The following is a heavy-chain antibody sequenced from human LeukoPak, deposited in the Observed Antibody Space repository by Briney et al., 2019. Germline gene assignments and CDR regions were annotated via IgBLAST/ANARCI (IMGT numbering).Heavy chain of an antibody. Sequence: GESLKISCKGSGYSFTSYWIAWVRQMPGKGLEWMGIIYPGDSDTRYSPSFQGQVTTSADKSISTTYLQWSSLKASDTAMYYCARPIQLWSYFDYWGQGTLVTVSS. CDR2: IYPGDSDT. D-gene: IGHD5-18*01. V-gene: IGHV5-51*03. CDR1: GYSFTSYW. J-gene: IGHJ4*02. CDR3: ARPIQLWSYFDY.